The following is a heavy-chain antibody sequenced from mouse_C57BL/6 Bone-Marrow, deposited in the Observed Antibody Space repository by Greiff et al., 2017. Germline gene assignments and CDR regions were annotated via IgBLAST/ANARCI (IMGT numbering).Heavy chain of an antibody. Sequence: VQLQQSGPDLVKPSQSLSLTCTVTGYSITSGYAWHWIRQFPGNKLEWLGYIYFRGSTKYNPSLKSRISVTIDPSKNQFFLQLNSLTAEETATYYCARDGNYFDYWGQGTTLTVSS. CDR1: GYSITSGYA. CDR3: ARDGNYFDY. D-gene: IGHD2-1*01. J-gene: IGHJ2*01. CDR2: IYFRGST. V-gene: IGHV3-1*02.